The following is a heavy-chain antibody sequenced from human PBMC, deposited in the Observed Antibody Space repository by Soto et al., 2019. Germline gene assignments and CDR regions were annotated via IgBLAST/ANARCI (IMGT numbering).Heavy chain of an antibody. Sequence: EVQILESGGGLVQPAGSLTLSCAASGFTFSNYAMSWVREAPGKGLEWVSDISSSGESTYYADSVRGRFTISRDNSKNTLYLQMNSLRAEDTVVYYCAKEYCSSSDCRIYNWFDPWGQGTLVTVSS. J-gene: IGHJ5*02. CDR3: AKEYCSSSDCRIYNWFDP. CDR1: GFTFSNYA. D-gene: IGHD2-2*01. CDR2: ISSSGEST. V-gene: IGHV3-23*01.